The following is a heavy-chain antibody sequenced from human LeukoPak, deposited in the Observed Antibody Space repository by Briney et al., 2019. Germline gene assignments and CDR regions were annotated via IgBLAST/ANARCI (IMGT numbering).Heavy chain of an antibody. CDR2: IYYSGST. Sequence: SETLSLTCTVSGGSISSGDYYWSWIRQHPGKGLEWIGYIYYSGSTYYNPSLKSRVTMSVDTSKNQFSLKLSSVTAADTAVYYCARGGTAALDYWGQGTLVTVPS. CDR3: ARGGTAALDY. V-gene: IGHV4-31*03. CDR1: GGSISSGDYY. J-gene: IGHJ4*02. D-gene: IGHD6-13*01.